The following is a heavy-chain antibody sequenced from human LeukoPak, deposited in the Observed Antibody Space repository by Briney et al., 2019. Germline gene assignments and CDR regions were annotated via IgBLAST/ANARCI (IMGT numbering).Heavy chain of an antibody. Sequence: GRSLRLSCEASGFTFSSYGMHWVRQAPGKGLEWVAVVSYDGSNKYYADSVEGRFTISRDNSKNTLYLQMNSLRAEDRAVYYCAKVSTYTTSWRYFDYWGQGTLVTVSS. D-gene: IGHD6-13*01. CDR2: VSYDGSNK. CDR3: AKVSTYTTSWRYFDY. CDR1: GFTFSSYG. V-gene: IGHV3-30*18. J-gene: IGHJ4*02.